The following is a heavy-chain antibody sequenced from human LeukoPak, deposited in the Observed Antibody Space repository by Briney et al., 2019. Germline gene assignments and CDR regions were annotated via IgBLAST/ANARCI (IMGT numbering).Heavy chain of an antibody. V-gene: IGHV1-2*02. CDR3: ARGTGEGYTYGRYYFDY. CDR1: GYTFTGYY. CDR2: INPNSGVT. D-gene: IGHD5-18*01. J-gene: IGHJ4*02. Sequence: ASVKVSCKASGYTFTGYYMHWVRQAPGQGLEWMGWINPNSGVTDYAQNFQGRVTMTRDTSISTAYVELSRLRSDDTAVYYCARGTGEGYTYGRYYFDYWGQGTLVTVSS.